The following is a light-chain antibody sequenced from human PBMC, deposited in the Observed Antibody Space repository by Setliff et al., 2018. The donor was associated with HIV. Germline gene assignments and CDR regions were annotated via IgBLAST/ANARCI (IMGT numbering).Light chain of an antibody. CDR3: SSYAITNTLP. CDR2: EVR. V-gene: IGLV2-14*01. J-gene: IGLJ1*01. CDR1: TSDVGGYNY. Sequence: ALTQPASVSGSPGQSITISCTGTTSDVGGYNYVSWYQQHPGKAPKLIIYEVRHRPSGVSDRFSGSKSGNTASLTISGLQAEDEADYYCSSYAITNTLPFGTGTKVTVL.